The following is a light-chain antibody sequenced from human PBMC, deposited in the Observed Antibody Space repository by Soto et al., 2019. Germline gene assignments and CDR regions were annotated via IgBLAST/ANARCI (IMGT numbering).Light chain of an antibody. CDR1: QSVSTF. CDR2: NAS. Sequence: EIVLTQSPATLSLSPGKRAILSCRASQSVSTFLDWFQQKPGQPPRLLIYNASNRTTGIPARFSGSGSGTDFTLTISSLELEDFAVYYCQQRGDWAPITFGQGTRLEIK. CDR3: QQRGDWAPIT. V-gene: IGKV3-11*01. J-gene: IGKJ5*01.